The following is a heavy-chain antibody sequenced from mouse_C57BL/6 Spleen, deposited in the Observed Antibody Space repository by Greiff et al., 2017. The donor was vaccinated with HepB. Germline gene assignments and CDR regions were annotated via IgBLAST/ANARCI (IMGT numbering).Heavy chain of an antibody. CDR2: ISSGGSYT. J-gene: IGHJ4*01. V-gene: IGHV5-6*02. Sequence: DVMLVESGGDLVKPGGSLKLSCAASGFTFSSYGMSWVRQTPDKRLEWVATISSGGSYTYYPDSVKGRITISRDNAKNTLYMQMSSLKSEDTAMYYCAGGGGNGYAMDYWGQGTSVTVSS. CDR1: GFTFSSYG. CDR3: AGGGGNGYAMDY. D-gene: IGHD1-1*01.